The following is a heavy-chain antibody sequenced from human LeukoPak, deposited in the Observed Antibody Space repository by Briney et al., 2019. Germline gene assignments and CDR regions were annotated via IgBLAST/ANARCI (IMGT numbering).Heavy chain of an antibody. J-gene: IGHJ4*02. CDR1: GGSISSYY. V-gene: IGHV4-4*07. CDR2: IDTSGNT. CDR3: ARRGSGWYGTIDY. Sequence: SSETLSLTCTVSGGSISSYYWSWIRQPAGKGLEWIGRIDTSGNTNYEPSLKSRVTMSVDTSKNQFSLKLSSVTAADTAVYYCARRGSGWYGTIDYWGQGTLVTVSS. D-gene: IGHD6-19*01.